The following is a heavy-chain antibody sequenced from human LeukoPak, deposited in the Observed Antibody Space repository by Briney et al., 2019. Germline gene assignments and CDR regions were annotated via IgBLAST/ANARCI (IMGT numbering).Heavy chain of an antibody. CDR3: ARTGPHHPTGY. D-gene: IGHD1-14*01. CDR2: IYYSGST. CDR1: GGSISSSSYY. Sequence: PLETLSLTCTVSGGSISSSSYYWGWIRQPPGKGLEWIGSIYYSGSTYYNPSLKSRVTISVDTSKNQFSLKLSSVTAADTAVYYCARTGPHHPTGYWGQGTLVTVSS. V-gene: IGHV4-39*01. J-gene: IGHJ4*02.